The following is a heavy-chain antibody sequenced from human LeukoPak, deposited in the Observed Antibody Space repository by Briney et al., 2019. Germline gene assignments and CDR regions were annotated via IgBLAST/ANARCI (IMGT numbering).Heavy chain of an antibody. CDR1: EFTFSTYG. CDR2: ISYDGSYK. Sequence: PGGSLRLSCAASEFTFSTYGMHWVRQAPGKGLEWVAVISYDGSYKFYADSVKGRFTISRDNSKSTLYLQMNGPRAEDTAVYYCAKDRYSGLNTIDYWGQGTLVTVSS. D-gene: IGHD6-13*01. V-gene: IGHV3-30*18. J-gene: IGHJ4*02. CDR3: AKDRYSGLNTIDY.